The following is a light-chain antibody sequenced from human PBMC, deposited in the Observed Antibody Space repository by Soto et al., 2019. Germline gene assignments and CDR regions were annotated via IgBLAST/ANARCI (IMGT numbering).Light chain of an antibody. CDR1: QSVSSY. CDR3: EQRSNWASLT. V-gene: IGKV3-11*01. CDR2: DAS. Sequence: EIQLTQSPATLSLSPGERATLSCRASQSVSSYLAWYQQKPGQAPRLLIYDASTMAPGIPARFSGSGSGTDFTLTISSLEPDDFAVYYCEQRSNWASLTFGGGTKVDIK. J-gene: IGKJ4*01.